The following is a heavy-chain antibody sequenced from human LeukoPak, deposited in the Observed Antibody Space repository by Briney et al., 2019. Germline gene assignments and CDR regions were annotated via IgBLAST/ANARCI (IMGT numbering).Heavy chain of an antibody. J-gene: IGHJ3*02. CDR1: VATFTIYG. CDR3: SGRIVGAMGAFDI. Sequence: SVTLSFTSSVATFTIYGNSWVWHGPGPGHELVGVIIPIFSTANYYNHFQGRVTITSDESTNTAYIELSSPITEDTAAFYCSGRIVGAMGAFDIWGQGTMVTVSS. V-gene: IGHV1-69*13. CDR2: IIPIFSTA. D-gene: IGHD1-26*01.